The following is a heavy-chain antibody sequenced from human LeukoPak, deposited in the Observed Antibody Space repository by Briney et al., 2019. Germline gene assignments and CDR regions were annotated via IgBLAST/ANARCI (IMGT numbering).Heavy chain of an antibody. CDR1: GFTFNNYN. CDR2: ITSSGTYI. D-gene: IGHD5-24*01. J-gene: IGHJ4*02. CDR3: ANQDGYLNY. Sequence: GGSLRLSCATSGFTFNNYNMNWVRQAPGRALEWVSSITSSGTYIFYADSVKGRFTISRDNSKNTLYLQMNSLRAEDTAVYYCANQDGYLNYWGQGTLVTVSS. V-gene: IGHV3-21*04.